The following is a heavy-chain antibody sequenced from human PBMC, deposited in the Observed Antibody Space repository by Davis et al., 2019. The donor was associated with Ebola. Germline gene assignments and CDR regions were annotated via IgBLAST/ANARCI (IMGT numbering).Heavy chain of an antibody. CDR1: GGSISSSSYY. Sequence: MPSETLSLTCTVSGGSISSSSYYWGWIRQPPGKGLEWIGSIYYSGSTYYNPSLKSRVTISVDTSKNQFSLKLSSVTAADTAVYYCARHRGDTIFGVVSLFTDAFDIWGQGTMVTVSS. CDR3: ARHRGDTIFGVVSLFTDAFDI. J-gene: IGHJ3*02. CDR2: IYYSGST. V-gene: IGHV4-39*01. D-gene: IGHD3-3*01.